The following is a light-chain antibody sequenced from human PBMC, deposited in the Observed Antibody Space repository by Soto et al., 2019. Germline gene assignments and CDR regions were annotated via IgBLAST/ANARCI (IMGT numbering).Light chain of an antibody. CDR3: QQYGSSPPRT. V-gene: IGKV3-20*01. J-gene: IGKJ1*01. CDR2: GAS. CDR1: QSVSSSY. Sequence: EIVLTQSPGTLSLSPGERATLSCRASQSVSSSYLAWYQQKPGRAPRLLIYGASSRATGIPDRFSGSGSGTDFTLTISRLEPGDFAVYYCQQYGSSPPRTFGQGTKVDIK.